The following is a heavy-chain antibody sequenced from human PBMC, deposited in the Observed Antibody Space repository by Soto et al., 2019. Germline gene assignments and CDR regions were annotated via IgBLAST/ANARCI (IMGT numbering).Heavy chain of an antibody. Sequence: ASVKVSCKASGYTFTSYGISWVRQAPGQGLEWMGWISAYNGNTNYAQKLQGRVTMTTDTSTSTAYMELRSLRSDDTAVYYCARVGIAAAGTTPPHLDYWGQGTLVTVSS. CDR3: ARVGIAAAGTTPPHLDY. D-gene: IGHD6-13*01. J-gene: IGHJ4*02. V-gene: IGHV1-18*04. CDR1: GYTFTSYG. CDR2: ISAYNGNT.